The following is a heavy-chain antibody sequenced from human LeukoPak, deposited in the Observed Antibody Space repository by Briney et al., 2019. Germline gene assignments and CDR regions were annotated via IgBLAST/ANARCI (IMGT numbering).Heavy chain of an antibody. J-gene: IGHJ4*02. D-gene: IGHD1-26*01. CDR2: INRDGSST. CDR1: GFTFSSYA. V-gene: IGHV3-74*01. Sequence: PGGSLRLSCAASGFTFSSYAMSWVRQAPGKGLVWVSRINRDGSSTSYADSVKGRFTISRDNAKNTLYLQMNSLRAEDTAVYYCARDNAWELSIFDYWGQGTLVTVSS. CDR3: ARDNAWELSIFDY.